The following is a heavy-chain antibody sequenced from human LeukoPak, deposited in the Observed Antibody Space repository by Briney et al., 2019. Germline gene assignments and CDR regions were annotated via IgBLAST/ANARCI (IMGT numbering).Heavy chain of an antibody. J-gene: IGHJ3*02. CDR2: IWYDGSNK. CDR3: ARETGDLGDAFDI. Sequence: PGRSLRLSCAASGFTFSSYGMHWVRQAPGKGLEWVAVIWYDGSNKYYADPVKGRFTISRDNYKNTLYLQMNSLRAEDTAVYYCARETGDLGDAFDIWGQGTMVTVSS. D-gene: IGHD2-21*01. V-gene: IGHV3-33*01. CDR1: GFTFSSYG.